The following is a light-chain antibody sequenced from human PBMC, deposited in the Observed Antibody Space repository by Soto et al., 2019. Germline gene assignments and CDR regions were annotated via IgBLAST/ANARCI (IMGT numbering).Light chain of an antibody. V-gene: IGKV1-33*01. CDR3: QQYDNLPLA. CDR1: QSISSW. CDR2: DAS. Sequence: NQMTKSPSTLSASVNDRVTITCRASQSISSWLAWYQQKPGKAPKLLIYDASNLETGVPSRFSGSGSGTDFTFTISSLQPEDIATYYCQQYDNLPLAFGGGTKVDIK. J-gene: IGKJ4*01.